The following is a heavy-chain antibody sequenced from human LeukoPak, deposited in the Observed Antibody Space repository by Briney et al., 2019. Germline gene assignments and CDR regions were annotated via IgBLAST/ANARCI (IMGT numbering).Heavy chain of an antibody. D-gene: IGHD3-22*01. CDR2: IYYSGST. CDR1: GGSISSYY. J-gene: IGHJ2*01. Sequence: PSETLSLTCTVSGGSISSYYWSWIRQSPGKGLEWIGYIYYSGSTNYNASLKSRVTISVDTSKNQFSLKLSSVTAADTAVYYCARHSGGRDSSGEYWYFDLWGRGTLVTVSS. V-gene: IGHV4-59*08. CDR3: ARHSGGRDSSGEYWYFDL.